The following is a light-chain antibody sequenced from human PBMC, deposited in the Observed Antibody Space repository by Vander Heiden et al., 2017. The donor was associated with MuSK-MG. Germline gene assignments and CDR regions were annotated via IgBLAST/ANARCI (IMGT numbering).Light chain of an antibody. CDR1: QSLLHSNGYNY. CDR3: MQALQTPRRT. J-gene: IGKJ1*01. V-gene: IGKV2-28*01. CDR2: LGS. Sequence: DIVMTQSPLSLPVTPGEPASISCRSSQSLLHSNGYNYLDWYLQKPGQSPQLLIYLGSNRASEVPDRFSGSGSGTDFTLKISRVEAEDVGVYYCMQALQTPRRTFGQGTKVEIK.